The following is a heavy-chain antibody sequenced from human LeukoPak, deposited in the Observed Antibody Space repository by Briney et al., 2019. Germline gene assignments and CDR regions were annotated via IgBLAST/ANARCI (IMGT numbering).Heavy chain of an antibody. D-gene: IGHD2-21*01. V-gene: IGHV3-30*04. J-gene: IGHJ4*02. CDR2: ISYDGSNK. CDR3: AREIPCGVVKCFDY. CDR1: GFTFSSYA. Sequence: GSLRLSCAASGFTFSSYAMHWVRQAPGKGLEWVAVISYDGSNKYYADSVKGRFTISRDNSKNTLYLQMNSLRAEDTAVYYCAREIPCGVVKCFDYWGQGTLVTVSS.